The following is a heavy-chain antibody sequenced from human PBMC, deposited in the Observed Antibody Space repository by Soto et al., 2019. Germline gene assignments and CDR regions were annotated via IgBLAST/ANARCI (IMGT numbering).Heavy chain of an antibody. CDR1: GYSFTSYW. J-gene: IGHJ6*02. Sequence: GESLKISCKGSGYSFTSYWIGWVLQMPGKGLEWMGIIYPGDSDTRYSPSFQGQVSISADKSISTAYLQWSSLKASDTAMYYCATSLQIVVVPAANFFYGMDVWGQGTTITVSS. D-gene: IGHD2-2*01. V-gene: IGHV5-51*01. CDR2: IYPGDSDT. CDR3: ATSLQIVVVPAANFFYGMDV.